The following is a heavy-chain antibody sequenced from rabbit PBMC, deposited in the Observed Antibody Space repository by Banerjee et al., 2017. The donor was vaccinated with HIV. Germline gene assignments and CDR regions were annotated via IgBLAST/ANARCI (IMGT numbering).Heavy chain of an antibody. V-gene: IGHV1S45*01. J-gene: IGHJ4*01. CDR1: GFSFSDRDV. CDR3: TRGDL. CDR2: IVTGSSGTT. Sequence: QEQLVESGGGLVKPEGSLTLTCKASGFSFSDRDVMCWVRQAPGKGLEWIGTIVTGSSGTTYYANWAKGRFTISKTSSTTVTLQMTSLTAADTATYFCTRGDLWGQGTLVTVS.